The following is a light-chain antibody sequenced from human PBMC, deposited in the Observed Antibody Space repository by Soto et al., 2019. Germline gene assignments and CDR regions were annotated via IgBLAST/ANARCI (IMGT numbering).Light chain of an antibody. CDR2: DAS. V-gene: IGKV1-12*01. CDR1: QDIRSW. J-gene: IGKJ1*01. Sequence: DIQMSQSPSSVAASVGDTVTITCRASQDIRSWLAWYQQRPGKAPNLLVYDASTLQSGVPSRFSGSGSGTEFTLTISSLQPEDFATYYCQQLNNYPRTFGQGTKVDIK. CDR3: QQLNNYPRT.